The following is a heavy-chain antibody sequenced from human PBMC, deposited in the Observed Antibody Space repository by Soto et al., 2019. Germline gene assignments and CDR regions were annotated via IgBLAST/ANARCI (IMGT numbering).Heavy chain of an antibody. Sequence: QVQLVQSGAEVKKPGSSVKVSCKASGGTFSSYAISWVRQAPRQGLEWMGGIIPIFGTANYAQKFQGRVTITADESTSTAYMELSSLRSEDTAVYYCARVKYSYGPPYFDYWGQGTLVTVSS. CDR1: GGTFSSYA. D-gene: IGHD5-18*01. V-gene: IGHV1-69*01. CDR2: IIPIFGTA. CDR3: ARVKYSYGPPYFDY. J-gene: IGHJ4*02.